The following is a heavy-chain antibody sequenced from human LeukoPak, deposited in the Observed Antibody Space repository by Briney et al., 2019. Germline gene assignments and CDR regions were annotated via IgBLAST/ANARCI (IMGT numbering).Heavy chain of an antibody. CDR2: MNPNSGNT. Sequence: ASVKVSCKASGYTFTSYDINWVRQATGQGLEWMGWMNPNSGNTGYAQKFQGRVTITRNTSISTAYMELSSLRSEDTAVYYCARGLVGYLAEGPWGQGTLVTVSS. V-gene: IGHV1-8*03. J-gene: IGHJ5*02. CDR1: GYTFTSYD. CDR3: ARGLVGYLAEGP. D-gene: IGHD6-25*01.